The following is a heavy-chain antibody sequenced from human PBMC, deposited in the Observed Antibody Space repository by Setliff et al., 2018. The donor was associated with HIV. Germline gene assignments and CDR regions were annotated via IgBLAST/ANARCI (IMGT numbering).Heavy chain of an antibody. J-gene: IGHJ4*02. D-gene: IGHD6-6*01. Sequence: SVKVSCKASGGTFSSYAISWVRQAPGQGLEWMGGIIPILGIANYAQKFQGRVTITTDESTSTAYMELSSLRAEDTAVYYCAREILSSSAIDYWGQGTLVTVSS. CDR1: GGTFSSYA. V-gene: IGHV1-69*10. CDR3: AREILSSSAIDY. CDR2: IIPILGIA.